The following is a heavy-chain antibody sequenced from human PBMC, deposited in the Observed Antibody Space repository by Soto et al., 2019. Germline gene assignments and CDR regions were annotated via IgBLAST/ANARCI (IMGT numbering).Heavy chain of an antibody. J-gene: IGHJ3*02. CDR2: FDPEDGET. CDR3: ATGFERSSSPLGWAFDI. Sequence: ASVKVSCKVSGYTLTELSMHWVRQAPGKGLEWMGGFDPEDGETIYAQKFQGRVTMTEDTSTDTAYMELSSLRSEDTAVYYCATGFERSSSPLGWAFDIWGQGTMVTVSS. D-gene: IGHD6-6*01. CDR1: GYTLTELS. V-gene: IGHV1-24*01.